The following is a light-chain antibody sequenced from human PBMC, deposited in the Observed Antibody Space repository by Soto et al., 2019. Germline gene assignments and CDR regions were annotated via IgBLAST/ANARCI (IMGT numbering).Light chain of an antibody. CDR2: DVS. V-gene: IGLV2-14*01. Sequence: QSALTQPASVSGSPGQSITISCTGTSSDVGGYNYVSWYQQHPGKAPKLMIYDVSNRPSGVSNRFSGSKSGNTATLTISGLQAEDEADYYCSSHTSSRTDVVFGGGTKLTVL. CDR3: SSHTSSRTDVV. J-gene: IGLJ2*01. CDR1: SSDVGGYNY.